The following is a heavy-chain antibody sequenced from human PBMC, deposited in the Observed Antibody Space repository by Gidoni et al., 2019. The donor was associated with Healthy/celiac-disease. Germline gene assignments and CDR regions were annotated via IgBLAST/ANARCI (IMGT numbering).Heavy chain of an antibody. V-gene: IGHV4-59*01. J-gene: IGHJ5*02. CDR2: SYYSGST. Sequence: QVPLQASGPGPVKPSETLSLTCTVSGGPISCYYWSWIRQPPGKGLEWIGYSYYSGSTNYNPSLKSRVTISVDTSKNKFSLKLSSVTAADTAVYYCARDYSNYLGWFDPWGQGTLVTVSS. CDR1: GGPISCYY. D-gene: IGHD4-4*01. CDR3: ARDYSNYLGWFDP.